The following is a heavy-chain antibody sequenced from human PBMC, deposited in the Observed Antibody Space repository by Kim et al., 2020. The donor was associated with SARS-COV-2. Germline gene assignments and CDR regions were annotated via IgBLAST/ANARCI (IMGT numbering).Heavy chain of an antibody. CDR1: GFIFSDYY. CDR3: TAPVDYDGPG. D-gene: IGHD3-22*01. V-gene: IGHV3-11*01. Sequence: GGSLRLSCTVSGFIFSDYYMTWVRQAPGKGLEWISYISGSGSAIFYADSVKGRFTISRDNIKNSLYLQMNSLRADDTAIYYCTAPVDYDGPGWGQGTLVSVSS. J-gene: IGHJ4*02. CDR2: ISGSGSAI.